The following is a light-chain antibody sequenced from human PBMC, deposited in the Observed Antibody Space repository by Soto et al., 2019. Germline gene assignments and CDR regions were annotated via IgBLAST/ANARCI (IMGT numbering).Light chain of an antibody. Sequence: DIQLTQSPSFLSASVGARVTITCRASQDINSYLAWYQQKPGKAPTLLIYAASTLQSAVPSRFSGGGSGTEFTLTIRRLQPEDFATYYCQQLSTYPRTFGQGTKV. CDR1: QDINSY. CDR3: QQLSTYPRT. J-gene: IGKJ1*01. CDR2: AAS. V-gene: IGKV1-9*01.